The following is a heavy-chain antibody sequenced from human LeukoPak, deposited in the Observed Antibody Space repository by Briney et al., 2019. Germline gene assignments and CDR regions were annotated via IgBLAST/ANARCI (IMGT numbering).Heavy chain of an antibody. CDR1: GYSISSSNW. J-gene: IGHJ3*02. V-gene: IGHV4-28*03. Sequence: SDTLSLTCAVSGYSISSSNWWGWIRQLPGKGLEWIGYIYHSGSTYYNPSLKSRVTMSVDTFKNQFSLKLSSVTAVDTAVYYCARVLSYRPYDAFDIWGQGTMVTVSS. CDR3: ARVLSYRPYDAFDI. CDR2: IYHSGST. D-gene: IGHD1-26*01.